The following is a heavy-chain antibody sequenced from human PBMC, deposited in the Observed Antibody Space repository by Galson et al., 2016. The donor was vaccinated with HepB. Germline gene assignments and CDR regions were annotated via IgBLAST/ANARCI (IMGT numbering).Heavy chain of an antibody. CDR2: IMPSGGST. D-gene: IGHD4-11*01. CDR1: GYTFTSYY. V-gene: IGHV1-46*03. J-gene: IGHJ4*02. Sequence: VTVSFKASGYTFTSYYMHWVRQAPGQGLEWMGIIMPSGGSTSYARKFQGRLTMTRDTSTSTFYMELSSLRSEDTAVYYCARDGTYSDYVSGIDYWGQGTLVTVSS. CDR3: ARDGTYSDYVSGIDY.